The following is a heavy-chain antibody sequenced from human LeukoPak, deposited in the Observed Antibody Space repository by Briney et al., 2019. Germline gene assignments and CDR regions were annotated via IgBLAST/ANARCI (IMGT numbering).Heavy chain of an antibody. CDR3: AKDRGDYPPYFDH. J-gene: IGHJ4*02. D-gene: IGHD2-21*02. CDR2: IRKDGNDE. Sequence: PGGSLRLSCAASGFTFSNYGIHWVRQAPGKGLEWVAFIRKDGNDEKYADSVKGRFTISRDNSKNMVYLQMNNLQTEDTSIYYCAKDRGDYPPYFDHWGQGTLVTVSS. CDR1: GFTFSNYG. V-gene: IGHV3-30*02.